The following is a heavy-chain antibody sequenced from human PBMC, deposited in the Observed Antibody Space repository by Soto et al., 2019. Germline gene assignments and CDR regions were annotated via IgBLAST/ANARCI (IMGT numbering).Heavy chain of an antibody. Sequence: QVQLVQSGAEVKKPGSSVKVSCKASGGTFSSYAISWVRQAPGQGLEWRGGIIPIFGTANYAQKFQGRVTITADESTSTAYMELSSLRSEDTAVYYCARDSRITIFGVVMGPYFDYWGQGTLVTVSS. CDR3: ARDSRITIFGVVMGPYFDY. D-gene: IGHD3-3*01. CDR1: GGTFSSYA. V-gene: IGHV1-69*01. J-gene: IGHJ4*02. CDR2: IIPIFGTA.